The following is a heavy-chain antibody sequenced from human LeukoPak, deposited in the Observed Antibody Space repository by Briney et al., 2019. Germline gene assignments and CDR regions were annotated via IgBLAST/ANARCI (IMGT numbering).Heavy chain of an antibody. D-gene: IGHD3-22*01. J-gene: IGHJ4*02. Sequence: AGGSLRLSCAASGFTASSNYMSWVRQAPGKGLEWVSVIYSGGSTYYADSVKGRFTISRDNSKNTLYLQMNSLRADDTAVYYCAKDLYYDSSGYQFDYWGQGTLVTVSS. CDR1: GFTASSNY. V-gene: IGHV3-53*01. CDR2: IYSGGST. CDR3: AKDLYYDSSGYQFDY.